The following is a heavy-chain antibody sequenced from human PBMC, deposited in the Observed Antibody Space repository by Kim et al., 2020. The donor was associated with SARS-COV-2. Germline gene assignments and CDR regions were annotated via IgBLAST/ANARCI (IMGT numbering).Heavy chain of an antibody. Sequence: GGSLRLSCAASGFTFSTYAMTWVRQAPGKGLEWVSTISGSAESTYYSDSVKGRFTISRDNSKNRLFLQMNSLRAEDTALYYCAKVTPSVRFYYDYGMDVWGQGTTVTVSS. D-gene: IGHD3-10*01. CDR2: ISGSAEST. CDR1: GFTFSTYA. J-gene: IGHJ6*02. V-gene: IGHV3-23*01. CDR3: AKVTPSVRFYYDYGMDV.